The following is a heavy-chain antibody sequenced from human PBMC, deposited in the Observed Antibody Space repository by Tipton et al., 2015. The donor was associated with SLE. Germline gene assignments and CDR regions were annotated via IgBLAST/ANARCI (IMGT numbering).Heavy chain of an antibody. J-gene: IGHJ4*02. V-gene: IGHV4-34*01. Sequence: TLSLTCAVYGGSFSGYYWSWIRQPPGKGLEWIGEINHRGSTNYNPPLKSRVTISVDTSKNQFSLKLSSVTAADTAVYYCAKTVAGAAYLFDLWGQGTLVTVSS. D-gene: IGHD6-19*01. CDR2: INHRGST. CDR1: GGSFSGYY. CDR3: AKTVAGAAYLFDL.